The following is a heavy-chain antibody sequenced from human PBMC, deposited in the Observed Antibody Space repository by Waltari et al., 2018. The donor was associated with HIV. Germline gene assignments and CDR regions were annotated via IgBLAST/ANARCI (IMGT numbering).Heavy chain of an antibody. D-gene: IGHD6-19*01. J-gene: IGHJ4*02. CDR1: GGSISSSIYY. V-gene: IGHV4-39*01. Sequence: QLQLQESGPGLGKPSETLSLTCTVSGGSISSSIYYWGWIRPPPGKGLAWIGSIYYSGSTYYNPSLKSRVTISVDTSKNQFSLKLSSVTAADTAVYYCARLRGSVAGLPGGFYFDYWGQGTLVTVSS. CDR3: ARLRGSVAGLPGGFYFDY. CDR2: IYYSGST.